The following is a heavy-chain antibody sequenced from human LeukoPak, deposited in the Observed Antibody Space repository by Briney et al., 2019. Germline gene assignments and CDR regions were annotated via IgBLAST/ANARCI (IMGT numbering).Heavy chain of an antibody. Sequence: GGSLRLSCAASGFTVSSNYMSWVRQAPGKGLECVSVIYSGGSTYYADSVKGRFTISRDNSKNTLYLQMNSLRAEDTAVYYCARDRGIATYYFDYWGQGTLVTVSS. CDR3: ARDRGIATYYFDY. V-gene: IGHV3-66*01. D-gene: IGHD6-13*01. CDR1: GFTVSSNY. CDR2: IYSGGST. J-gene: IGHJ4*02.